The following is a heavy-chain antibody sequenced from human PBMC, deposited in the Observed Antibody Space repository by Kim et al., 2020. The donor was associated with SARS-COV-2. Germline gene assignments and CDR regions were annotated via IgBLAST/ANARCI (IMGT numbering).Heavy chain of an antibody. Sequence: SETLSLTCTVSGGSISSSSYYWGWIRQPPGKGLEWIGSIYYSGSTYYNPSLKSRVTISVDTSKNQFSLKLSSVTAADTAVYYCVRTKTVSQNWFDPWGQG. J-gene: IGHJ5*02. CDR3: VRTKTVSQNWFDP. CDR1: GGSISSSSYY. D-gene: IGHD6-6*01. CDR2: IYYSGST. V-gene: IGHV4-39*01.